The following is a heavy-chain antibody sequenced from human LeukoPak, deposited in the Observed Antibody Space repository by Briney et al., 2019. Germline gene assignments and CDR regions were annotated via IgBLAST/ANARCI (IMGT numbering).Heavy chain of an antibody. J-gene: IGHJ3*02. D-gene: IGHD1-1*01. V-gene: IGHV3-30*14. CDR2: ISYDGSNK. Sequence: GGSLRLSCAASGFTFSSYAMHWVRQAPGKGLEWVAVISYDGSNKYYADSVKGRFIISRDNSKNTVYLQMNSLRAEDTAVYYCARWTNFHAFDIWGQGTLVTVSS. CDR1: GFTFSSYA. CDR3: ARWTNFHAFDI.